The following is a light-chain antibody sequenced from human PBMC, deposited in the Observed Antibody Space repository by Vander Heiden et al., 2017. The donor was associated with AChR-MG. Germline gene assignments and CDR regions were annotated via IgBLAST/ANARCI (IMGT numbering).Light chain of an antibody. J-gene: IGKJ5*01. CDR1: QDIRNY. CDR2: AAS. Sequence: DIQMTQSPPSLSASVGDRVTSTCRASQDIRNYLAWLQQKPGKAPKLLIYAASSWQSGVPSKFSGSGSGTDFTLTISSLQPEDVATYYCQQYNSLPITFGHGTRLDIK. V-gene: IGKV1-16*02. CDR3: QQYNSLPIT.